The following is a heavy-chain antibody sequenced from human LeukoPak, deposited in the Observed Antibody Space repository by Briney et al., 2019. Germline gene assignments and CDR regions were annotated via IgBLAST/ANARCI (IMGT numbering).Heavy chain of an antibody. Sequence: SETLSLTCTVSGGSISSYYWSWIRQPPGKGLEWIGYIYYSGSTNYNPSLKSRVTISVDTSKNQFSLKLSSVTAADTAVYYCASGGDMVYFDYWGQGTLVTVSS. D-gene: IGHD2-15*01. CDR1: GGSISSYY. V-gene: IGHV4-59*01. CDR3: ASGGDMVYFDY. CDR2: IYYSGST. J-gene: IGHJ4*02.